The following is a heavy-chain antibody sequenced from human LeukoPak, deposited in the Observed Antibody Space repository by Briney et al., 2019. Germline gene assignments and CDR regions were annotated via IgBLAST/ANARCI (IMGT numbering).Heavy chain of an antibody. J-gene: IGHJ4*02. CDR3: ATSYDMGWLIGY. CDR2: IKHDEREE. V-gene: IGHV3-7*03. CDR1: GFTFSESW. Sequence: PGGSLRLSCVASGFTFSESWMTWVRQAPGKGLEWVASIKHDEREEYYADSVKGRFSMSRDNGKSSLYLQMNSLRAEDTALYYCATSYDMGWLIGYWGQGTLVTVSS. D-gene: IGHD3/OR15-3a*01.